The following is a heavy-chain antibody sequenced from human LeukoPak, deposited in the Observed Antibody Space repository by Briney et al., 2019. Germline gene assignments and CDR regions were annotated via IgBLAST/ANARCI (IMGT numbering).Heavy chain of an antibody. J-gene: IGHJ4*02. CDR1: GGSISSYY. CDR2: IYYSGST. Sequence: SETLSLTCTVSGGSISSYYWSWIRQPPGKGLEWIGYIYYSGSTNYNPSLRSRVTISVDTSKNQFSLKLSSVTAADTAVYYCARGPHYDILTGYYPPDYWGQGTLVTVSS. D-gene: IGHD3-9*01. V-gene: IGHV4-59*12. CDR3: ARGPHYDILTGYYPPDY.